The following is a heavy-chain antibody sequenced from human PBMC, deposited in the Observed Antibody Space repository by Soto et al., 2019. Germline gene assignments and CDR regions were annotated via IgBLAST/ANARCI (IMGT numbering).Heavy chain of an antibody. D-gene: IGHD5-18*01. CDR1: GFTFSSYA. Sequence: GGSLRLSCSASGFTFSSYAMHWVRQAPGKGLEYVSSISTNGGSTHYADSVKGRFTISRDNSKNTQYLQMSSLRADDTAVYYCALLEVDTAMVAYWGQGTLVTVSS. CDR3: ALLEVDTAMVAY. CDR2: ISTNGGST. J-gene: IGHJ4*02. V-gene: IGHV3-64D*06.